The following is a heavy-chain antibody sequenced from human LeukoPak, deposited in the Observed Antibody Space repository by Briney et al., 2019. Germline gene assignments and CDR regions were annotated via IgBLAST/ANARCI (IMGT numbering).Heavy chain of an antibody. CDR2: INPSGGGT. CDR3: ARGTIVGATTPYYYGMDV. CDR1: GYTFTSYY. Sequence: ASVKVSCKASGYTFTSYYMNWVRQAPGQGLEWMGIINPSGGGTSYAQKFQGRVTMTRDTSTSTVYMEVSSLRSDDTAVYYCARGTIVGATTPYYYGMDVWGQGTTVTVSS. J-gene: IGHJ6*02. V-gene: IGHV1-46*01. D-gene: IGHD1-26*01.